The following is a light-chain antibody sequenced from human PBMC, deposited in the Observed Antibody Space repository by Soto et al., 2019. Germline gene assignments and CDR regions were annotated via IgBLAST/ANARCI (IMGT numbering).Light chain of an antibody. V-gene: IGKV1-27*01. Sequence: DIQMTQSPSSLSASVGDRFTITCQASQNINNYLAWYQQKPGKVPKLLIYAASTLQSGVPSRFSGSGSGTDFTLTISSLQPEDVATYYCQKYNSAPHTFGGGTKVDI. CDR3: QKYNSAPHT. CDR2: AAS. J-gene: IGKJ4*01. CDR1: QNINNY.